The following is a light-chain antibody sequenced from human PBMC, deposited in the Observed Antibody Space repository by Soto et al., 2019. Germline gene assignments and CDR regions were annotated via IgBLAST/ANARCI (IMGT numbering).Light chain of an antibody. CDR1: QDISSH. Sequence: DIQMTQSPSSLSASVGDRVTITCRASQDISSHLGWFQQKPGKAPKRLIYAASTLESGVPSRFSGSRSGTEFTLTISSLQPEDFAIDYCLQHNTYPFTFGPGTKVDIK. CDR2: AAS. J-gene: IGKJ3*01. CDR3: LQHNTYPFT. V-gene: IGKV1-17*01.